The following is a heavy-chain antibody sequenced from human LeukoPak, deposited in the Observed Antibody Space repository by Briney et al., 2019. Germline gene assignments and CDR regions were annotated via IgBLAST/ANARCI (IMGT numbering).Heavy chain of an antibody. J-gene: IGHJ4*02. D-gene: IGHD5-18*01. CDR3: ATDRGFSYGIDF. CDR2: IQQDGSEK. Sequence: PGGSLRLSCAASGFTFSDYWMSWVRQAPGKGLEWVANIQQDGSEKYYVDSVKGRFTISRDNAKNSLFLQVSSLRGEDTAVYYCATDRGFSYGIDFWGQGTLVTVSS. CDR1: GFTFSDYW. V-gene: IGHV3-7*04.